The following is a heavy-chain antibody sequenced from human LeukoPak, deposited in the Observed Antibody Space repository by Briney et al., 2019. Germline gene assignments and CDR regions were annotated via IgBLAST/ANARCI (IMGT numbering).Heavy chain of an antibody. V-gene: IGHV3-23*01. J-gene: IGHJ3*02. CDR1: GFTFDSHA. Sequence: GGSLRLSCAGSGFTFDSHALTWVRQAPGKGLAWVATAKGKGGSTNYAASVKDRFIISRDNPKSALYLQMNSLRAEDTAVYYCARELAFDIWGQGTMVTVSS. CDR2: AKGKGGST. CDR3: ARELAFDI.